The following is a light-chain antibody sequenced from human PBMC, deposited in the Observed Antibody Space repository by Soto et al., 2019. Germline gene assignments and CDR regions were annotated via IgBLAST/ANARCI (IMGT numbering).Light chain of an antibody. J-gene: IGLJ1*01. CDR1: SGDVGGYDY. CDR2: DVS. V-gene: IGLV2-11*01. Sequence: QSALTQPRSVSGSPGQSVTISCTGTSGDVGGYDYVSWYQQHPGKAPKLMIYDVSERPSGVPDRFSGSKSGNTASLTISGLQAVDEADYYCQSYDSSLSGYVFGTGTKVTVL. CDR3: QSYDSSLSGYV.